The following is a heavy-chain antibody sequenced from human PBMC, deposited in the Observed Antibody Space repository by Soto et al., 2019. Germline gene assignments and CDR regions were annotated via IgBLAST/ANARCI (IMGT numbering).Heavy chain of an antibody. V-gene: IGHV1-69*01. D-gene: IGHD6-19*01. J-gene: IGHJ6*02. CDR3: ARDFDPRQQWLYGMDV. CDR2: IIPIFGTA. Sequence: QVQLVQSGAEVKKPGSSVKVSCKASGGTFSSYAISWVRQAPGQGLEWMGVIIPIFGTANYAQKFQGRVTITADESTSTAYMELSSLRSEDTAVYYCARDFDPRQQWLYGMDVWGQGTTVTVSS. CDR1: GGTFSSYA.